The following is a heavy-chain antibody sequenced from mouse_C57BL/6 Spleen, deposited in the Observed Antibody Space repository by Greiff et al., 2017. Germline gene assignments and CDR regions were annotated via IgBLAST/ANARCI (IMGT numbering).Heavy chain of an antibody. Sequence: EVMLVESEGGLVQPGSSMKLSCTASGFTFSDYYMAWVRQVPEKGLEWVANINYDGSSTYYLDSLKSRFIISRDNATNILYLQMSSLKSEDTATYYCAREAPLYYGSSYWYFDVWGTGTTVTVSS. CDR3: AREAPLYYGSSYWYFDV. CDR2: INYDGSST. J-gene: IGHJ1*03. D-gene: IGHD1-1*01. V-gene: IGHV5-16*01. CDR1: GFTFSDYY.